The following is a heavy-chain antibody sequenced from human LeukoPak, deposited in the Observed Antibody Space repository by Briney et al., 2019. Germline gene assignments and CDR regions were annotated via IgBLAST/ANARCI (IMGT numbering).Heavy chain of an antibody. CDR2: IYPGDSST. Sequence: GEALQISSKGSGYSFTSYWVGWVRQMPGKGLEYMGIIYPGDSSTKYSPSFKGQVTISADKSISTAFLQWSSLKASDTAMYYCARFHTYGDQEVDYWGQGTVVTVSS. V-gene: IGHV5-51*01. D-gene: IGHD4-17*01. CDR1: GYSFTSYW. J-gene: IGHJ4*02. CDR3: ARFHTYGDQEVDY.